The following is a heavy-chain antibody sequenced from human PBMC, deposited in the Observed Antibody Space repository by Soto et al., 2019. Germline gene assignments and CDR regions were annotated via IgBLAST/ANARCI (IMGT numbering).Heavy chain of an antibody. CDR2: ISAYNGNT. CDR3: ARGPNSLGY. Sequence: QVQLVQSGAEVKKPGASVKVSCKASGYTFTSYGISWVRQAPGQGLEWMGWISAYNGNTKYAQKLQGRGTMTTVTAATTGNMELRSLRSDATAVYYGARGPNSLGYWGQGTLVTVSS. V-gene: IGHV1-18*01. CDR1: GYTFTSYG. J-gene: IGHJ4*02. D-gene: IGHD7-27*01.